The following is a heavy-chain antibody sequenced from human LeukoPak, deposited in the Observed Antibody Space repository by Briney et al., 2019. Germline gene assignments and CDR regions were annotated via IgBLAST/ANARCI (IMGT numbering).Heavy chain of an antibody. CDR3: ARGSGGYDNGGFYHFYHMDV. CDR2: IGTAGEN. V-gene: IGHV3-13*01. Sequence: GGSLRLSCAASGFTFSNYDMHWVRQVTGKGLEWVSGIGTAGENYYLDSVKDRFTISRENAKNSLDLQMNSLRAGDTAVYYCARGSGGYDNGGFYHFYHMDVWGQGTTVTVSS. J-gene: IGHJ6*02. CDR1: GFTFSNYD. D-gene: IGHD3-22*01.